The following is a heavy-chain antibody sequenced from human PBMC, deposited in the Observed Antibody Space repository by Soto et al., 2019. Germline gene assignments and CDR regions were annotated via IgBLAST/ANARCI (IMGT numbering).Heavy chain of an antibody. Sequence: ASLKVYCKASGSTFTGYYMHCVRHTPGQGLEWMGWINPNSGGTNYAQKFQGWVTMTRDTSISTAYMELSRLRSDDTAVYYCARGPNYGDREIEYWGQGTLVTVSS. CDR3: ARGPNYGDREIEY. CDR1: GSTFTGYY. J-gene: IGHJ4*02. V-gene: IGHV1-2*04. D-gene: IGHD4-17*01. CDR2: INPNSGGT.